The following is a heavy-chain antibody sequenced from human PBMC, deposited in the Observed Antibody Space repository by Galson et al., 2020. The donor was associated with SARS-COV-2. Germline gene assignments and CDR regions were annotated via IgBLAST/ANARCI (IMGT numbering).Heavy chain of an antibody. V-gene: IGHV4-59*01. D-gene: IGHD5-12*01. CDR1: GGSISSYY. CDR3: ARAEWLRGWFDY. CDR2: IYYSGST. Sequence: SETLSLTCTVSGGSISSYYWSWIRQPPGKGLEWIGYIYYSGSTNYNPSLKSRVTISVDTSKNQFSLKLSSVTAADTAVYYCARAEWLRGWFDYWGQGTLVTVSS. J-gene: IGHJ4*02.